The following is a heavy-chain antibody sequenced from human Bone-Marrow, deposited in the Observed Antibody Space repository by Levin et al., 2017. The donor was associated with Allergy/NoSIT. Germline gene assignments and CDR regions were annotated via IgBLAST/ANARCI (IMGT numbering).Heavy chain of an antibody. D-gene: IGHD3-3*01. V-gene: IGHV3-30-3*01. Sequence: PGGSLRLSCAASGFTFSSYAMHWVRQAPGKGLEWVAVISYDGSNKYYADSVKGRFTISRDNSKNTLYLQMNSLRAEDTAVYYCARVGYDFWSGYYWGQGTLVTVSS. CDR2: ISYDGSNK. CDR1: GFTFSSYA. CDR3: ARVGYDFWSGYY. J-gene: IGHJ4*02.